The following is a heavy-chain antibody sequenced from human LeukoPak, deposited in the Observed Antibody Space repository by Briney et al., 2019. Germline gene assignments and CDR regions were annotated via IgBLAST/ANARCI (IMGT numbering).Heavy chain of an antibody. Sequence: SETLSLTCTVSGGSISSYYWSWIRQPAGKGLEWIGRIYNSGSTNYNPSLKSRVTMSVDTSKNQFSLKLSSVTAADTAVYYCATYYYDSSAKRWFDPWGQGTLVTVSS. CDR3: ATYYYDSSAKRWFDP. V-gene: IGHV4-4*07. J-gene: IGHJ5*02. CDR2: IYNSGST. CDR1: GGSISSYY. D-gene: IGHD3-22*01.